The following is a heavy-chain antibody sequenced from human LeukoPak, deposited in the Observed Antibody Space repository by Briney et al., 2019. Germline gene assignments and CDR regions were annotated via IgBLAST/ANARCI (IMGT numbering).Heavy chain of an antibody. CDR1: GFTFDDYA. V-gene: IGHV3-9*01. CDR2: ITWNTDTM. J-gene: IGHJ4*02. D-gene: IGHD1-26*01. Sequence: PGRSLRLSCAASGFTFDDYAMHWVRQGPGKGLEWISGITWNTDTMGYADSVMGRFTISRDNAKNSLYLQVNSLRAEDTALYYCAKDISVGATPYYFDSWGQGTLVTVSS. CDR3: AKDISVGATPYYFDS.